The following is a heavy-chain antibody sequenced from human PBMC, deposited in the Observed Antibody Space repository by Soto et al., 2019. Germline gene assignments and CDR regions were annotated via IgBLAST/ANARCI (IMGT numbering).Heavy chain of an antibody. D-gene: IGHD3-3*01. CDR3: AHRAAMTFFGLIVDNGICFAP. V-gene: IGHV2-5*02. J-gene: IGHJ5*02. CDR2: IYLDGDK. Sequence: QINLIESGPTLVKPTQTLTLTCTFSGFSLSTSGAAVGWVRQPPGRALEWLALIYLDGDKRYNASLGNRLTITKDTSMNQVVLTLTNVNPADTATYYCAHRAAMTFFGLIVDNGICFAPWGQGTRVIVSS. CDR1: GFSLSTSGAA.